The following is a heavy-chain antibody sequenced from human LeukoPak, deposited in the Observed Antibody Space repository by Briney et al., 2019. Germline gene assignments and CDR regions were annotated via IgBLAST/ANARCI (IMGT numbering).Heavy chain of an antibody. CDR3: ARVAVAGPTGWFDS. CDR1: GFAHRSYT. D-gene: IGHD6-19*01. V-gene: IGHV3-21*01. CDR2: ISSTSAYI. Sequence: GGSLRLSCAASGFAHRSYTVTWVRQAPGKGLEWVSSISSTSAYIYYAESVKGRFSISRDNVDNVVHLQMSSLRNEDTAFYYCARVAVAGPTGWFDSWGQGTLVTVSS. J-gene: IGHJ5*01.